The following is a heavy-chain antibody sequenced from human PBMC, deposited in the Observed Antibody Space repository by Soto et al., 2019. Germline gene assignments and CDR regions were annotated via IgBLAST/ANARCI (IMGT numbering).Heavy chain of an antibody. J-gene: IGHJ6*02. CDR1: GGSISRSY. Sequence: PSETPSLTCTASGGSISRSYCSWIRQSPGKGLEWIGHIYYSGSTKYNPSLKSRVTISVDTSKNQSSLKLSSVTAADTAVYYCARQGPDSSRWYPHYYHYYGMDVWGQGTTVTVFS. D-gene: IGHD6-13*01. CDR2: IYYSGST. CDR3: ARQGPDSSRWYPHYYHYYGMDV. V-gene: IGHV4-59*08.